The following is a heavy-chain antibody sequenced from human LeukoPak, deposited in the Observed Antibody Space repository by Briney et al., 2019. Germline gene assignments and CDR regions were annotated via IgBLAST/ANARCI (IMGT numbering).Heavy chain of an antibody. CDR2: INHSGST. D-gene: IGHD6-13*01. J-gene: IGHJ6*03. CDR3: ARDQSYSSSRYYYYYMDV. Sequence: PSETLSLTCAVYGGSFIGYYWSRIRQPPGKGLEWIGEINHSGSTNYNPSLKSRVTISVDTSKNQFSPKLSSVTAADTAVYYCARDQSYSSSRYYYYYMDVWGKGTTVTVSS. V-gene: IGHV4-34*01. CDR1: GGSFIGYY.